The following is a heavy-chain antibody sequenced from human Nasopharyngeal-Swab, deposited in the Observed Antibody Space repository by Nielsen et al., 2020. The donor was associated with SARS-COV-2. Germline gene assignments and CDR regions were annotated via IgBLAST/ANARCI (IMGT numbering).Heavy chain of an antibody. CDR2: ISSSGSTR. CDR3: ARDYCSSTSCYDY. CDR1: GFSVSPHY. V-gene: IGHV3-11*04. D-gene: IGHD2-2*01. J-gene: IGHJ4*02. Sequence: GESLKISCVASGFSVSPHYMHWVRQAPGKGLEWVSYISSSGSTRYYADSVKGRFTISRDNAKNSLYLQMNSLRAEDTAVYYCARDYCSSTSCYDYWGQGTLVTVSS.